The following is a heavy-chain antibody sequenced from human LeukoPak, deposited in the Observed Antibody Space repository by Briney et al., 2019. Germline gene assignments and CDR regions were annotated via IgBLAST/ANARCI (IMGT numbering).Heavy chain of an antibody. CDR2: IYYSGST. J-gene: IGHJ4*02. D-gene: IGHD3-10*01. V-gene: IGHV4-59*01. CDR1: GGSISSYY. Sequence: SGTLSLTCTVSGGSISSYYWSWIRQPPGKGLEWIGYIYYSGSTNYNPSLKSRVTISVDTSKNQFSLKLSSVTAADTAVYYCARLYYYGSGSINWGQGTLVTVSS. CDR3: ARLYYYGSGSIN.